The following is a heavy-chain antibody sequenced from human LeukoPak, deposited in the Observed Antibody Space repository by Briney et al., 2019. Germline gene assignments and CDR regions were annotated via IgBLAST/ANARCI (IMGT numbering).Heavy chain of an antibody. CDR1: GITFSSFA. CDR2: IVVGSGTT. Sequence: SVKGSRKTSGITFSSFAVQWVRQARGQRLEGIGWIVVGSGTTKYAQRFQERVTITRDMSTSTAYMELKSLRFDDTAVYYCAADVIPGPKGFDPWGQKTRFSVSS. D-gene: IGHD2/OR15-2a*01. V-gene: IGHV1-58*01. J-gene: IGHJ5*02. CDR3: AADVIPGPKGFDP.